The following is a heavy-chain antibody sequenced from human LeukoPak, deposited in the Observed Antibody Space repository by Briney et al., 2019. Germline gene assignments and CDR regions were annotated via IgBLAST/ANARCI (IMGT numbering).Heavy chain of an antibody. D-gene: IGHD3-22*01. CDR1: GYTFTSYD. Sequence: ASVKVSCKASGYTFTSYDINWVRQATGQGLEWMGWMNPNSGNTGYAQKFQGGVTITRNTSISTAYMELSSLRSEDTAVYYCARGPLPRSDYYDSSGYYPEYNWFDPWGQGTLVTVSS. CDR3: ARGPLPRSDYYDSSGYYPEYNWFDP. CDR2: MNPNSGNT. V-gene: IGHV1-8*03. J-gene: IGHJ5*02.